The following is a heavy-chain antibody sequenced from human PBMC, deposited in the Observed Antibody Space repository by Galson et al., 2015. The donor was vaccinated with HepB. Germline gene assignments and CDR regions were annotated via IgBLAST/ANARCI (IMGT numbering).Heavy chain of an antibody. CDR2: ISGSGGST. V-gene: IGHV3-23*01. CDR3: AKDNGFTMVRGVIIDF. D-gene: IGHD3-10*01. Sequence: SLRLSCAASGFTFSSYAMSWVRQAPGKGLEWVSAISGSGGSTYYADSVKGRFTISRDNSKNTLYLQMNSLGAEDTAVYYCAKDNGFTMVRGVIIDFWGQGTLVTVSS. CDR1: GFTFSSYA. J-gene: IGHJ4*02.